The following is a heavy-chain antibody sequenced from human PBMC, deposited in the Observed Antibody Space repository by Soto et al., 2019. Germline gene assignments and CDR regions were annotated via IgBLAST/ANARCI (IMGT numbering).Heavy chain of an antibody. D-gene: IGHD6-19*01. CDR1: GFTFSSYA. Sequence: EVQLLESGGGLVQPGGSLRLSCAASGFTFSSYAMSWVRQAPGKGLEWVSAISGSGGSTYYADSVKGRFTISRDNSKNTLYLQMNSLRAEDTAVYYCAKVLSHLAVAAHDAFDIWGQGTMVTVSS. CDR2: ISGSGGST. CDR3: AKVLSHLAVAAHDAFDI. J-gene: IGHJ3*02. V-gene: IGHV3-23*01.